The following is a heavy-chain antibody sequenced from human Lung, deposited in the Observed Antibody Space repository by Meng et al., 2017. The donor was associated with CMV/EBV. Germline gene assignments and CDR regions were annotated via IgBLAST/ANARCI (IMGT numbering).Heavy chain of an antibody. J-gene: IGHJ5*02. CDR1: GFTFSNYA. CDR3: AKDSTSSA. V-gene: IGHV3-23*03. CDR2: IYAGGRSA. D-gene: IGHD5/OR15-5a*01. Sequence: GEXXTISCAASGFTFSNYAMSWVRQAPGKGLEWVAVIYAGGRSAYYAESVKGRFTNFRDGSKNTVYLEMNSLRAEDTALYYCAKDSTSSAWGQGTLVTVSS.